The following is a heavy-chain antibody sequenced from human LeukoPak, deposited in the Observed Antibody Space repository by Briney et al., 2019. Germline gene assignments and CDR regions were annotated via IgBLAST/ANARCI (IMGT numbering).Heavy chain of an antibody. V-gene: IGHV1-46*03. J-gene: IGHJ3*02. Sequence: GASVKVSCKASGYTFTSYYMHWVRQAPGQGLEWMGIINPSGGSTSYAQKFQGRVTMTRDTSTSTVYMELSSLRSEDTAVYYCAQVVVVAAGEDAFDIWGQGTMVTVSS. CDR1: GYTFTSYY. CDR3: AQVVVVAAGEDAFDI. D-gene: IGHD2-15*01. CDR2: INPSGGST.